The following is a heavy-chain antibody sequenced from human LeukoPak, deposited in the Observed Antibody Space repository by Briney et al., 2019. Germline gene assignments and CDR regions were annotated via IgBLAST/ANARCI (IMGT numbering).Heavy chain of an antibody. CDR2: IKSKADGGTA. CDR3: TTYSASGSYHY. Sequence: GGSLRLSCAASGFTFTNAWMSWVRQAPGKGLEWVGRIKSKADGGTADYAAPVKGRFTISRDDSKTTLYIQMNSLKTEDTALYYCTTYSASGSYHYWGQGTLVTVSS. V-gene: IGHV3-15*01. D-gene: IGHD3-10*01. J-gene: IGHJ4*02. CDR1: GFTFTNAW.